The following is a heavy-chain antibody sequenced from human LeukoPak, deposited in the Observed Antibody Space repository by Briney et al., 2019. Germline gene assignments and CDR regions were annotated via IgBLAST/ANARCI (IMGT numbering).Heavy chain of an antibody. CDR1: GFTVNSNY. V-gene: IGHV3-66*01. Sequence: GSLRLSCAASGFTVNSNYMSWVRQAPGKGLEWVSVVYSGDRTYYADSVKGRFTISRDDSTNTLYLLMNSLRAEDTAVYYCARGYLIDYWGQGTLVTVPS. J-gene: IGHJ4*02. CDR3: ARGYLIDY. D-gene: IGHD1-26*01. CDR2: VYSGDRT.